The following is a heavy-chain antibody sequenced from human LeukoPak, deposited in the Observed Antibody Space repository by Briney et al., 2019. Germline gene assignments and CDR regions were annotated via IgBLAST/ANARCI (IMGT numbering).Heavy chain of an antibody. CDR1: GFAFSSYN. J-gene: IGHJ4*02. D-gene: IGHD2-2*01. CDR2: ISITTTYL. CDR3: ARAGTCSSTSCDGGIEY. V-gene: IGHV3-21*06. Sequence: GGSLRLSCAASGFAFSSYNMKWVRQAPGQGLVGGSFISITTTYLYYADQVKGRFTVSRANSKDLLYLQMDSLRVEDTADYYCARAGTCSSTSCDGGIEYWGQGPLVTVSS.